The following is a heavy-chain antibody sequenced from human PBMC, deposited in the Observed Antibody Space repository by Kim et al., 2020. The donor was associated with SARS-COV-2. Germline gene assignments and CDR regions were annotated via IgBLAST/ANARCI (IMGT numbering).Heavy chain of an antibody. Sequence: GESLKISCKGSGFSFSTYWIAWVRQRPGKGLEFMGMIFVTDSAIIYSPSFQGDVSISADDSINTAYLQWSSLKASDTATYYCARGPYRLPSFFDFWGQGTLVTVSS. V-gene: IGHV5-51*01. CDR1: GFSFSTYW. J-gene: IGHJ4*02. CDR2: IFVTDSAI. D-gene: IGHD2-21*02. CDR3: ARGPYRLPSFFDF.